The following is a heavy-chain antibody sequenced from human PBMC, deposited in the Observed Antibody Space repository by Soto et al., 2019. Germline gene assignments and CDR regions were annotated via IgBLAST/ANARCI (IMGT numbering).Heavy chain of an antibody. V-gene: IGHV4-39*01. Sequence: SETLSLTCTVSGGSISSSSYYWGWIRQPPGKGLEWIGSIYYSGSTYYNPSLKSRVTVSVDTSKNQFSLKLSSVTAADTAVYYCARHRDSSGWSPNWFDPWGQGTLVTVSS. D-gene: IGHD6-19*01. CDR3: ARHRDSSGWSPNWFDP. CDR1: GGSISSSSYY. CDR2: IYYSGST. J-gene: IGHJ5*02.